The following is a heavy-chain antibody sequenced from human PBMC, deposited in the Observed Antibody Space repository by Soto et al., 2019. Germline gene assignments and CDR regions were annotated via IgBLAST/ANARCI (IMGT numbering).Heavy chain of an antibody. CDR2: INHSGSA. Sequence: QVQLQQSGAGLLKPSETLSLTCDVYGGSFSGYIWTWIRQTPWKGLQWIGQINHSGSANYNPSLKSRVTISVHTSNSQFSLELNSVTAADTAVYYCARGLISGSHYSGGWYYFDSWGQGTQVTVSS. D-gene: IGHD1-26*01. CDR3: ARGLISGSHYSGGWYYFDS. V-gene: IGHV4-34*01. CDR1: GGSFSGYI. J-gene: IGHJ4*02.